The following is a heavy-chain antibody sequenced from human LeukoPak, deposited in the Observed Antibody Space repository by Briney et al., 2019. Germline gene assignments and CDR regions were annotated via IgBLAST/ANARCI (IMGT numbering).Heavy chain of an antibody. V-gene: IGHV3-23*01. CDR3: VKKGGGEAMIVVVAYYFDY. J-gene: IGHJ4*02. CDR2: ISGSGGST. Sequence: PGGSLRLSCAASGFTFSSYGMNWVRQAPGKGLEWVSAISGSGGSTYYADSVKGRFTISRDNSKNTLYLQMHSLRAEDTAVYYCVKKGGGEAMIVVVAYYFDYWGQGTLVTVSS. D-gene: IGHD3-22*01. CDR1: GFTFSSYG.